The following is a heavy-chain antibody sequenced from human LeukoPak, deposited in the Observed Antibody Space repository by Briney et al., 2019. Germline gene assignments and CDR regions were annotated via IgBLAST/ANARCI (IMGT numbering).Heavy chain of an antibody. V-gene: IGHV3-33*01. Sequence: GGSLRLSCAASGFTFSSYGMHWVRQAPGKGLEWVAVIWSDGSNKNYADSVKGRFTISRDNSKNTLYLQMNSLRVEDTAMYYRATDIGSAPFDYWGQGTLVTVSS. J-gene: IGHJ4*02. CDR2: IWSDGSNK. D-gene: IGHD3-10*01. CDR3: ATDIGSAPFDY. CDR1: GFTFSSYG.